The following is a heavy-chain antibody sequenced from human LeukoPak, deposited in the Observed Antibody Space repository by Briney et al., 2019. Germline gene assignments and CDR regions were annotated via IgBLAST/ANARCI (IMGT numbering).Heavy chain of an antibody. D-gene: IGHD6-13*01. J-gene: IGHJ4*02. V-gene: IGHV3-48*01. Sequence: GGSLRLSCTASGLTFSTYSMNWVRQAPGKGLEWVSYISSGGTTKYYADSLKGRFTISRDNAKNSLYLQLNSLRAEDTAVYYCARQYSSSWEIDYWGQGTLVTVSS. CDR1: GLTFSTYS. CDR3: ARQYSSSWEIDY. CDR2: ISSGGTTK.